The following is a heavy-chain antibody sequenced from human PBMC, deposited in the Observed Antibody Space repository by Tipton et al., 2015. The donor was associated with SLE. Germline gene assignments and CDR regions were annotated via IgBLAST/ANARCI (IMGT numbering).Heavy chain of an antibody. V-gene: IGHV4-4*07. CDR3: ARHGASYYYGSGSYPYYFDY. D-gene: IGHD3-10*01. Sequence: LRLSCTVSGGSISSYYWSWIRQPAGKGLEWIGRIYTSGSTNYNPSLKSRLTISVDTSKNQFSLKLGSVTAADTAVYFCARHGASYYYGSGSYPYYFDYWGQGTLVTVSS. J-gene: IGHJ4*02. CDR2: IYTSGST. CDR1: GGSISSYY.